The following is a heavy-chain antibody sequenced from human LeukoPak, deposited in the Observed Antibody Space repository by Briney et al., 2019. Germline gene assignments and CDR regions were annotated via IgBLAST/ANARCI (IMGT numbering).Heavy chain of an antibody. Sequence: GGSLRLSCAASGFTFSSYSMNWVRQAPGKGLEWVSSISSSSSYIYYADSVKGRFTISRDNAKNSLYLQMNSLRAEDTAVYYCAGGSLLWGAFDIWGQGTMVTVSS. V-gene: IGHV3-21*01. J-gene: IGHJ3*02. CDR1: GFTFSSYS. CDR3: AGGSLLWGAFDI. D-gene: IGHD2-2*01. CDR2: ISSSSSYI.